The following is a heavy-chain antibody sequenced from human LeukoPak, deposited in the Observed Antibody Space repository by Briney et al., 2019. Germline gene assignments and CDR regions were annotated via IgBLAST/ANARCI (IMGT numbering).Heavy chain of an antibody. CDR2: IKQDGSET. Sequence: GGSLRLSCAASGFSLGDYWMNWVRQAPGKGLEWLATIKQDGSETHYVDSVKGRLSISRDNAKNSLYLQINSLRAEDTAVYYCARGGGWDELLCHYWGQGTLVTVSS. D-gene: IGHD2-2*01. V-gene: IGHV3-7*01. CDR3: ARGGGWDELLCHY. CDR1: GFSLGDYW. J-gene: IGHJ4*02.